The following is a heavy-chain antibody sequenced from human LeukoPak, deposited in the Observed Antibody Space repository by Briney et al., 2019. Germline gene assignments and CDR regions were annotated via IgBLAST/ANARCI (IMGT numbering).Heavy chain of an antibody. Sequence: PGGSLRLSCAASGFTFSDYAMSWVRQAPGKGLKWVSSVSGTNTNTYYADSVKGRFTISRDISKNTLYLQMNSLRAEDTAAYYCAKDRHVLVIAASDYWGQGTLVTVSS. V-gene: IGHV3-23*01. CDR1: GFTFSDYA. J-gene: IGHJ4*02. D-gene: IGHD2-15*01. CDR2: VSGTNTNT. CDR3: AKDRHVLVIAASDY.